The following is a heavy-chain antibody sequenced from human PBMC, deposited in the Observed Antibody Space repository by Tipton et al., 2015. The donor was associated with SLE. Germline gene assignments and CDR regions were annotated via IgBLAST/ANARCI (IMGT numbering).Heavy chain of an antibody. V-gene: IGHV4-59*11. CDR1: GGSISSHY. CDR2: IYYSGST. Sequence: LRLSCTVSGGSISSHYWSWIRRPPGKGLEWIGYIYYSGSTNYNPSLKSRVTISVDTSKNQFSLKLSSVTAADTAVYYCAREVGATFFDYWGQGTLVTVSS. D-gene: IGHD1-26*01. J-gene: IGHJ4*02. CDR3: AREVGATFFDY.